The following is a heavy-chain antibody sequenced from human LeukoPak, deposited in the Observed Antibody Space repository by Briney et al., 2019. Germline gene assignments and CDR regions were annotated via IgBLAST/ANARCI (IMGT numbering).Heavy chain of an antibody. CDR2: IWYDGSNK. V-gene: IGHV3-33*08. CDR1: GFTFSSYG. J-gene: IGHJ4*02. D-gene: IGHD5-12*01. Sequence: GGSLRLSCAASGFTFSSYGMHWVRQAPGKGLEWVAVIWYDGSNKYYADSVKGRFTISRDNSKNTLYLRMNSLRAEDTAVYYCARDRWSGYDLGYFDYWGQGTLVTVSS. CDR3: ARDRWSGYDLGYFDY.